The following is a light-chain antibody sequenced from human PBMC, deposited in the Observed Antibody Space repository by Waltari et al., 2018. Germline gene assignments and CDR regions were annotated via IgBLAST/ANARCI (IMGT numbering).Light chain of an antibody. CDR2: GTF. CDR1: QSVDTNY. J-gene: IGKJ4*01. V-gene: IGKV3-20*01. CDR3: QQYSSASLT. Sequence: IVLTQSPGTLSLSQGERATLSCRASQSVDTNYLAWYQQRPGQAPRLLIYGTFNRATGIPDRFSGSGSGTDFTLRITRLEPEDSAIYYCQQYSSASLTFGGGTKMEI.